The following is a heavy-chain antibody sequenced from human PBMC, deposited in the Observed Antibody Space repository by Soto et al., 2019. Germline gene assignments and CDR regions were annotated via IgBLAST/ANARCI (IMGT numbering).Heavy chain of an antibody. D-gene: IGHD6-13*01. CDR3: AREDFIAAARGGSNWFDP. CDR2: TYYRSKWYN. Sequence: SQTLSLTCAISGDSVSSNSAAWNWIRQSPSRGLEWLGRTYYRSKWYNDYAVSVKSRITINPDTSKNQFSLQLNSVTPEDTAVYYCAREDFIAAARGGSNWFDPWGQGTLVTVSS. V-gene: IGHV6-1*01. J-gene: IGHJ5*02. CDR1: GDSVSSNSAA.